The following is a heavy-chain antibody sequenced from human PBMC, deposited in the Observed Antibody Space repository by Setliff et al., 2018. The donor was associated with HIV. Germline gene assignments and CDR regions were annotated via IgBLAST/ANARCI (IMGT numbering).Heavy chain of an antibody. CDR1: GYSFTSHW. J-gene: IGHJ4*02. D-gene: IGHD6-25*01. Sequence: GESLKISCKGSGYSFTSHWIGWVRQVPGKGLEWMGIIYPADSDTRYSPSFQGQVTISADKSTSTAYLQWSGLEASDTAMYYCVRYIGAAAGYIDHWGQGTLVTVSS. CDR2: IYPADSDT. CDR3: VRYIGAAAGYIDH. V-gene: IGHV5-51*01.